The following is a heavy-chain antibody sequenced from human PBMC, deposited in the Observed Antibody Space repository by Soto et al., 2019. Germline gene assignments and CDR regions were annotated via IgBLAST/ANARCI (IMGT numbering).Heavy chain of an antibody. V-gene: IGHV4-39*01. CDR3: ARPSRGYSGSRIDY. Sequence: LSLTCTVSGGSISSSSYYWGWIRQPPGKGLEWIGSFYYSGSTYYNPSLKSRVTISVDTSKNQFSLKLSSVTAADTAVYYCARPSRGYSGSRIDYWGQGTLVTVSS. CDR2: FYYSGST. J-gene: IGHJ4*02. D-gene: IGHD1-26*01. CDR1: GGSISSSSYY.